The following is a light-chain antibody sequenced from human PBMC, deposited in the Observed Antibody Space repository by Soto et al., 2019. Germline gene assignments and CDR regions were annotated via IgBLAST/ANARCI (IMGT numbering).Light chain of an antibody. Sequence: EIMLTQSPGTLSLSPGERATLSCRASQSVRSNYLAWYQQKPGQAPRLLIYAASSRATGIPDRFSGSGSGTDFTLTISRLEPEDFAVYYCQQYASSPLAFGQGTKVESK. J-gene: IGKJ1*01. CDR2: AAS. V-gene: IGKV3-20*01. CDR3: QQYASSPLA. CDR1: QSVRSNY.